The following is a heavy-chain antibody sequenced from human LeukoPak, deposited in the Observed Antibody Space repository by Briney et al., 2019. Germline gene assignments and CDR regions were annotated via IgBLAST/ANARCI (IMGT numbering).Heavy chain of an antibody. V-gene: IGHV3-7*03. CDR3: ARDEDYSGNSDY. D-gene: IGHD4-23*01. CDR2: IKQDGNER. J-gene: IGHJ4*02. Sequence: GGSLRLSCAASGFTFSNYWMSWVRQTPGKGLEWVANIKQDGNERYYVDSVKGRFTISRDNTENSLFLQMNSLRADDTAVYYCARDEDYSGNSDYWGQGTLVTVSS. CDR1: GFTFSNYW.